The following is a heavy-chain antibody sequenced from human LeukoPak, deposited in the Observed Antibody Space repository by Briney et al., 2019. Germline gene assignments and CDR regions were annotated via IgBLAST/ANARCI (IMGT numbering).Heavy chain of an antibody. V-gene: IGHV4-31*03. CDR2: IYYSGST. Sequence: SQTLSLTCTVSGGSISSGGYYWRWIRQHPGKGLEWIGYIYYSGSTYYDPSLKSRVTISVDTSKNQFSLKLSSVTAADTAVYYCAREASLYAFDIWGQGTMVTVSS. CDR3: AREASLYAFDI. CDR1: GGSISSGGYY. J-gene: IGHJ3*02. D-gene: IGHD3-10*01.